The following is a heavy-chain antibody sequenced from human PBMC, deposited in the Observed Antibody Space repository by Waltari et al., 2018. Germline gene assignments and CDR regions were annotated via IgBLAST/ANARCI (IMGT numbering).Heavy chain of an antibody. CDR1: GGSISSSSYY. CDR3: ARRRDSSGWYEGDAFDI. J-gene: IGHJ3*02. Sequence: QLQLQESGPGLVKPSETLSLTCTVSGGSISSSSYYWGWIRQPPGKGLEWLGSIYYSGSTYYNPSLKSRVTISVDTSKNQFSLKLSSVTAADTAVYYCARRRDSSGWYEGDAFDIWGQGTMVTVSS. D-gene: IGHD6-19*01. V-gene: IGHV4-39*01. CDR2: IYYSGST.